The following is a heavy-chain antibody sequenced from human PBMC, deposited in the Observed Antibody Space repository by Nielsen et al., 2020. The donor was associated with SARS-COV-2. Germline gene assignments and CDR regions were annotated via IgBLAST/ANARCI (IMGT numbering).Heavy chain of an antibody. J-gene: IGHJ4*02. D-gene: IGHD3-3*01. Sequence: SETLSLTCTVSGGSVRSGSYYWTWIRQPPEKGLEWIAYIYDSGNTNYNPSLKSRVTISVDTSRNQFSLKLTSVTAADTAVYYCARGSDEGLALWGQGTLVTVSS. CDR1: GGSVRSGSYY. V-gene: IGHV4-61*01. CDR3: ARGSDEGLAL. CDR2: IYDSGNT.